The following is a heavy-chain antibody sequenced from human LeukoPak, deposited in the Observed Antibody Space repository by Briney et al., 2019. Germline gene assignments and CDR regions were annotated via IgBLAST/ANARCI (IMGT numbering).Heavy chain of an antibody. CDR3: ARIASDGSGTNHY. J-gene: IGHJ4*02. CDR1: GYTFSSYG. Sequence: ASVKVSCKASGYTFSSYGITWVRQAPGQGLEWMGWISVYNGNTTSAQNLQGRVIMTTGTSTNTAHMELRSLRSDDTAVYYCARIASDGSGTNHYWGQGTQVIVSS. D-gene: IGHD3-10*01. V-gene: IGHV1-18*01. CDR2: ISVYNGNT.